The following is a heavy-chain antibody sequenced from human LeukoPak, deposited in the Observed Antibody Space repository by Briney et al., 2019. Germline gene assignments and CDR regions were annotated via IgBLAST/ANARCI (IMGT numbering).Heavy chain of an antibody. D-gene: IGHD6-6*01. CDR3: ARGQYSSSPSAFQH. CDR2: IYYSGNT. Sequence: SETLSLTCAVSGGSISSSSYYWGWIRQPPGKGLEWIGSIYYSGNTYYNPSLKSRVTISVDTSKNQFSLKLSSVTAADTAVYYCARGQYSSSPSAFQHWGQGTLVTVSS. CDR1: GGSISSSSYY. V-gene: IGHV4-39*07. J-gene: IGHJ1*01.